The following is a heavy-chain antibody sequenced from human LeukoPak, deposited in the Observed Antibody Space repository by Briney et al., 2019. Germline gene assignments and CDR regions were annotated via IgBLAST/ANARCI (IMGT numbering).Heavy chain of an antibody. V-gene: IGHV4-34*01. Sequence: SETLSLTCAVYGGSFSGYYWSWIRQPPGKGLEWIGEINHSGSTNYNPSLKSRVTISVDTSKNQFSLKLSSVTAADTAVYYCASPVSGSSGWYYNYWGQGTLVTVSS. J-gene: IGHJ4*02. CDR2: INHSGST. CDR1: GGSFSGYY. CDR3: ASPVSGSSGWYYNY. D-gene: IGHD6-19*01.